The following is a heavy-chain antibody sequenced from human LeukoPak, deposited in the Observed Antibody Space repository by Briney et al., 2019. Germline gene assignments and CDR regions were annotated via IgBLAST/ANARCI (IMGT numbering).Heavy chain of an antibody. Sequence: PSETLSLTCTVSGGSVNSGTYYWSWIRQPPGKGLEWIAYIYYTGSTNCNPSLKSRVTISVDTSKNQFSLNLSSVTAEDTAVYYCARGEGYCSSTSCPTAYYGMDVWGQGTTVTVSS. CDR2: IYYTGST. V-gene: IGHV4-61*01. D-gene: IGHD2-2*01. CDR1: GGSVNSGTYY. CDR3: ARGEGYCSSTSCPTAYYGMDV. J-gene: IGHJ6*02.